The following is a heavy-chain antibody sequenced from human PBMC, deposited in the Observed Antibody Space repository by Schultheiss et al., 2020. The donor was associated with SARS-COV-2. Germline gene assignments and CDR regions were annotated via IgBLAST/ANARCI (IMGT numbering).Heavy chain of an antibody. CDR1: GGSFSGYY. J-gene: IGHJ5*02. V-gene: IGHV4-34*01. Sequence: SETLSLTCAVYGGSFSGYYWSWIRQPPGKGLEWIGSIYYSGSTYYNPSLKSRVTMSVDTSKNQFSLKLSPVTAADTAVYYCARGGLSSTSPVANWFDPWGQGTLVTVSS. D-gene: IGHD2-2*01. CDR2: IYYSGST. CDR3: ARGGLSSTSPVANWFDP.